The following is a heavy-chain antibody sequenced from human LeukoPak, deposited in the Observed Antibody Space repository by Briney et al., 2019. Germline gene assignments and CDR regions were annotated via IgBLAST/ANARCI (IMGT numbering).Heavy chain of an antibody. D-gene: IGHD5-18*01. V-gene: IGHV1-24*01. J-gene: IGHJ4*02. CDR3: AAGRPYSLLDY. CDR1: GSSHTELS. CDR2: FDVIDAKT. Sequence: GASVKVSCTVSGSSHTELSLYWVRQAPGKGLEWMGGFDVIDAKTFYAQKFQGRVTMTEDSSTDTAYMELSSLRSDDTAFYYCAAGRPYSLLDYWGQGTLLTVSS.